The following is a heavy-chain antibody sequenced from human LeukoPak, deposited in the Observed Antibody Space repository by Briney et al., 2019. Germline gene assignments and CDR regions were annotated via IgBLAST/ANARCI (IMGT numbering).Heavy chain of an antibody. CDR2: IKQDGSEK. V-gene: IGHV3-7*01. D-gene: IGHD1-26*01. J-gene: IGHJ4*02. CDR1: GFTFSRYR. Sequence: GGSLRLSCAASGFTFSRYRMNWVRQAPGKGLEWVANIKQDGSEKYYVDSVKGRFTISRDNAKNSLFLQMNSLRAEDTAVYYCARDTRTFDYWGQGTLVTVSS. CDR3: ARDTRTFDY.